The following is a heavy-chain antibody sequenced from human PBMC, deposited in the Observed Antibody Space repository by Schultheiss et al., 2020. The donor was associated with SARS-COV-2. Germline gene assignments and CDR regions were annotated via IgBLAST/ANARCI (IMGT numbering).Heavy chain of an antibody. CDR1: GGSISSGSYY. V-gene: IGHV4-61*02. D-gene: IGHD2-15*01. CDR2: IDTSGST. J-gene: IGHJ5*02. CDR3: AREGAHCDIATCYRWLDP. Sequence: SQTLSLTCTVSGGSISSGSYYWSWIRQPAGKGLEWIGRIDTSGSTNYNPSLESRVTMSIDTSNNQFSLKLTSVTAADTAVYYCAREGAHCDIATCYRWLDPWGQGTLVTVSS.